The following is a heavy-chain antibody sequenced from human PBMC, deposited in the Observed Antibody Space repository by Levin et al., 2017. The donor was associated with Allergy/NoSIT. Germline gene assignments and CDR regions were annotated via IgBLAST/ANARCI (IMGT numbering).Heavy chain of an antibody. Sequence: ESGPTLVKPTQTLTLTCTLSGFSISSTEVGVGWIRQSSGKALEWLGLIYWSGDNRYSSSLKSRLTITKDTSKNQVVLTMTNMDPVDTGTYYCARRGGNNWVVGDWFDPWGQGSLVTVSS. V-gene: IGHV2-5*01. CDR2: IYWSGDN. J-gene: IGHJ5*02. CDR1: GFSISSTEVG. D-gene: IGHD1/OR15-1a*01. CDR3: ARRGGNNWVVGDWFDP.